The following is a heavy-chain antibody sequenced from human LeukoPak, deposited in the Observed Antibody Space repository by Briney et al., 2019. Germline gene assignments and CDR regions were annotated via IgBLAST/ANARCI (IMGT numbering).Heavy chain of an antibody. CDR1: GYTFTGYY. CDR2: INPNSGGT. V-gene: IGHV1-2*02. Sequence: EASVKVSCKASGYTFTGYYMHWVRQAPGQGLEWMGWINPNSGGTNYAQKFQGRVAMTRDTSISTAYMELISPTSDDTAVYFCAREVGINAFDIWGQGTMVTVSS. CDR3: AREVGINAFDI. J-gene: IGHJ3*02. D-gene: IGHD1-26*01.